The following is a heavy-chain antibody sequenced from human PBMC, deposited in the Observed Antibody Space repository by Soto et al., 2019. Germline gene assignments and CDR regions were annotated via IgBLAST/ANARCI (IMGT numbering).Heavy chain of an antibody. J-gene: IGHJ6*02. CDR2: IIPFFKAT. CDR3: ARDVSLNYYDGTYYYYAMDV. Sequence: QVQLVQSGAEVKKPGSSVKVSCRASGDTFSSQAFSWVRQAPGQGLEWMGGIIPFFKATKYAQKFQGRVTITADDSTSTAYMDLSSLRSEDMATYYCARDVSLNYYDGTYYYYAMDVWGQGTTVTVSS. V-gene: IGHV1-69*01. CDR1: GDTFSSQA. D-gene: IGHD3-16*01.